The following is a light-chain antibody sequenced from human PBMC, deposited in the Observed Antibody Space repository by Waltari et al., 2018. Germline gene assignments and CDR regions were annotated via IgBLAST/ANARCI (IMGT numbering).Light chain of an antibody. CDR3: NSYTSSTNVV. CDR1: SGDVGAHNY. CDR2: DVS. V-gene: IGLV2-14*03. J-gene: IGLJ2*01. Sequence: QSVLTQSASVSGSPGQSITISCTGTSGDVGAHNYVSWYQQPPGKAPQLIIYDVSKRPSGVPLRISASKSGNTAALTLSGLQAEDEAHYYCNSYTSSTNVVFGGGTKLTVL.